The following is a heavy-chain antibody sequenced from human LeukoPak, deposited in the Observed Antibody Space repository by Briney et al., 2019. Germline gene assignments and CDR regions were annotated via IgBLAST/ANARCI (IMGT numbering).Heavy chain of an antibody. J-gene: IGHJ4*02. Sequence: GGSLRLSCAASGFAFSSYSMNWVRQAPGKGLEWVSSISSTSSYIYYADSVKGRFTISRDHAKNSLYLQMNSLRAEDTAVYYCARIMGGYYGSGSYYPPPFFDYWGQGTLVTVSS. CDR2: ISSTSSYI. CDR1: GFAFSSYS. CDR3: ARIMGGYYGSGSYYPPPFFDY. D-gene: IGHD3-10*01. V-gene: IGHV3-21*01.